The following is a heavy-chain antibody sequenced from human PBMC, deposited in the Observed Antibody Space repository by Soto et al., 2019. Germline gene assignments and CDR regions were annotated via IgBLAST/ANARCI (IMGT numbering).Heavy chain of an antibody. CDR1: GGSISSYY. Sequence: PSETLSLTCTVSGGSISSYYWSWIRQPPGKGLEWIGYIYYSASTNYSPSLKSRVTISVDTSKNQFSLNLSSVTAADTAVYYCARYLPYCGGDCYSLDYWGQGTLVTVSS. D-gene: IGHD2-21*02. CDR2: IYYSAST. V-gene: IGHV4-59*08. CDR3: ARYLPYCGGDCYSLDY. J-gene: IGHJ4*02.